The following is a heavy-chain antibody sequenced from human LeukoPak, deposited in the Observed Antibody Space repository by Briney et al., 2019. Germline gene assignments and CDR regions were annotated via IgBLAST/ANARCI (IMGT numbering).Heavy chain of an antibody. J-gene: IGHJ4*02. V-gene: IGHV3-23*01. D-gene: IGHD6-6*01. CDR1: GFTFSSYA. CDR3: AKYPTGLGPGDSIAAPYYFDY. CDR2: ISGSGGST. Sequence: GGSLRLSCAASGFTFSSYAMSWVRQAPGKGLEWVSAISGSGGSTYYADSVKGRFTISRDNSKNTLYLQMNSLRAEDTAVYYCAKYPTGLGPGDSIAAPYYFDYWGQGTLVTVSS.